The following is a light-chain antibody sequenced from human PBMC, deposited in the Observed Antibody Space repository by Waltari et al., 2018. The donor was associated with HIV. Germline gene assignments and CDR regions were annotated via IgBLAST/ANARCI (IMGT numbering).Light chain of an antibody. CDR2: RDS. J-gene: IGLJ1*01. CDR1: NIVSKS. Sequence: SYELTQPLSVSVALGQTAIITCWGNNIVSKSLHWYQQKPGQAPVLVIYRDSNRPSGIPERFSGSNSGNTATLTISRAQAGNEADYYCQVWDSSTFYVFGTGTKVTVL. V-gene: IGLV3-9*01. CDR3: QVWDSSTFYV.